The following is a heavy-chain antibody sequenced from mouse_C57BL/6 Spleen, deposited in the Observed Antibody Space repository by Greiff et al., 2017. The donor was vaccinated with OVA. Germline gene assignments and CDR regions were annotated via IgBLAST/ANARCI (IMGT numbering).Heavy chain of an antibody. CDR3: TRGGGYYVYYYAMDY. V-gene: IGHV5-9-1*02. CDR1: GFTFSSYA. J-gene: IGHJ4*01. Sequence: EVKLMESGAGLVKPGGSLKLSCAASGFTFSSYAMSWVRQTPEKRLEWVAYISSGGDYIYYADTVKGRFTISRDNARNTLYLQMSSLKSEDTAMYYCTRGGGYYVYYYAMDYWGQGTSVTVSS. D-gene: IGHD2-3*01. CDR2: ISSGGDYI.